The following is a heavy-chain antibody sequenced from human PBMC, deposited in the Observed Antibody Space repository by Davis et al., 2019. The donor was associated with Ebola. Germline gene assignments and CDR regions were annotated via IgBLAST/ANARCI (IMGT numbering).Heavy chain of an antibody. CDR3: ARRGNWFDS. Sequence: GESLKISCAVSGFTFSNYWMHWVRQAPGKGLVWVPRINNDGSSTSYADSVKGRFTIPRDNAKNTLYLQMNSLRAEDAAVYDCARRGNWFDSWGQGTLVTVSS. CDR2: INNDGSST. D-gene: IGHD2-15*01. CDR1: GFTFSNYW. J-gene: IGHJ5*01. V-gene: IGHV3-74*01.